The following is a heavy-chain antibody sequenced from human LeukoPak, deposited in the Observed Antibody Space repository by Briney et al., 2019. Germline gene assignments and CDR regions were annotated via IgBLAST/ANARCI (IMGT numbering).Heavy chain of an antibody. V-gene: IGHV3-23*01. CDR3: ARGCGRASCPYFFDY. D-gene: IGHD2-2*01. J-gene: IGHJ4*02. CDR2: LSGSGSST. Sequence: PGGSLRLSCVASGLIFNKHAMSWVRQAPGKGLEWVSGLSGSGSSTDYADSVKGRFTVSRDNSKNTLFLQMISLRVEDTAIYYCARGCGRASCPYFFDYWGQGALVTVSS. CDR1: GLIFNKHA.